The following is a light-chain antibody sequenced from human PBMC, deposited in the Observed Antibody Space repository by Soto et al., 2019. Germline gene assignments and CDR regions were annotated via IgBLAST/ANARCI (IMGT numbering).Light chain of an antibody. CDR1: QSVSSH. CDR3: QQRSNWPLT. Sequence: IVLTQSPATLSLSPGEIATLSCGASQSVSSHLAWYQKKPGQAPRLLIYDASNRATGIPARFSGSGSGTDFTLTISSLEPEDFAVYYCQQRSNWPLTFGQGTKVEIK. J-gene: IGKJ1*01. V-gene: IGKV3-11*01. CDR2: DAS.